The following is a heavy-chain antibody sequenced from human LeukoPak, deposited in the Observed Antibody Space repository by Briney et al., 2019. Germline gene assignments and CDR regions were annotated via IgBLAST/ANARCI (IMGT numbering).Heavy chain of an antibody. D-gene: IGHD6-19*01. J-gene: IGHJ4*02. V-gene: IGHV1-46*01. CDR3: ASAPVAGTGRYFDY. CDR2: INPSGGST. Sequence: ASVKVSFKASGYTFTIYYMHWVRQAPGQGVEWMGIINPSGGSTSYAQKFQGRVTMTRDTSTSTVYMELSSLRSEDTAVYYCASAPVAGTGRYFDYWGQGTLVTVSS. CDR1: GYTFTIYY.